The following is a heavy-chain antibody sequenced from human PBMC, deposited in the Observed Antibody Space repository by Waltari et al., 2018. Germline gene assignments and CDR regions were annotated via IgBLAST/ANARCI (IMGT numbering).Heavy chain of an antibody. CDR2: IIPSLGTP. CDR1: GDTFSLKV. J-gene: IGHJ6*03. Sequence: QVQVVQSGAEVKKPGSSVKISCKASGDTFSLKVMPWVRPAPGQGLEWMGGIIPSLGTPRYAQKFQGRVTITADESTTTAYMELRSLRSEDTAIYYCARGLLSGTTDYYYYYMDVWGKGTTVTIS. CDR3: ARGLLSGTTDYYYYYMDV. D-gene: IGHD1-7*01. V-gene: IGHV1-69*11.